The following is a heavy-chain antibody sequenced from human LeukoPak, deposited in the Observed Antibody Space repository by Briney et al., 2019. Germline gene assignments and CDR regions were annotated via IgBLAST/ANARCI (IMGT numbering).Heavy chain of an antibody. CDR2: ISSSSSYI. CDR3: AKPEYSSSWPNYYFDS. V-gene: IGHV3-21*04. D-gene: IGHD6-13*01. CDR1: GFTFSSYS. J-gene: IGHJ4*02. Sequence: GGSLRLSCAASGFTFSSYSMNWVRQAPGKGLEWVSSISSSSSYIYYADSVKGRFTISRDNSKNTLYLQMNSLRAEDTALYYCAKPEYSSSWPNYYFDSWGQGTLVTVSS.